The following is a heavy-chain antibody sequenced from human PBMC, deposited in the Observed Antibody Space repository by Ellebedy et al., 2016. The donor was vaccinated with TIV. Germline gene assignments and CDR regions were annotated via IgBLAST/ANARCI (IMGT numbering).Heavy chain of an antibody. D-gene: IGHD7-27*01. CDR3: ARDRAGDLYGMDV. Sequence: GESLKISCAVSGFTFSDFSMNWVRQAPGKGLEWVSSISSSSNYIYYADSVKGRFTISRDNANNSFYLQMNSLRAEDTAVYYCARDRAGDLYGMDVWGQGTTVTVSS. CDR1: GFTFSDFS. CDR2: ISSSSNYI. V-gene: IGHV3-21*01. J-gene: IGHJ6*02.